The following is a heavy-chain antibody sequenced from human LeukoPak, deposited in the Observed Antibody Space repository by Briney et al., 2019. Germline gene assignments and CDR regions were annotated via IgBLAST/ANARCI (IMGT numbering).Heavy chain of an antibody. D-gene: IGHD2-21*01. Sequence: SETLSLTCTVSGYSISGGYYWGWIRQPPGKGLEWIGSTHHSGSSYYNPSLKSRVTISVDTSKNQFSLKLSSVTAADTAVYYCARSDSLWAYFDLWGRGTLVTVSS. CDR3: ARSDSLWAYFDL. CDR2: THHSGSS. CDR1: GYSISGGYY. V-gene: IGHV4-38-2*02. J-gene: IGHJ2*01.